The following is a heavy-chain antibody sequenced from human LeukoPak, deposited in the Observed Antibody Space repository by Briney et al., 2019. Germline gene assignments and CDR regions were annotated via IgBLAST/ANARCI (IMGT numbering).Heavy chain of an antibody. J-gene: IGHJ6*02. Sequence: SETLPLTCTVSGGSISSYYWSWIRQPPGKGLEWIGYIYYSGSTNYNPSLKSRVTISVDTSKNQFSLKLSSVTAADTAVYYCARVPYYYGSGSYRPYYYGMDVWGQGNPGHRLL. V-gene: IGHV4-59*01. CDR3: ARVPYYYGSGSYRPYYYGMDV. CDR1: GGSISSYY. CDR2: IYYSGST. D-gene: IGHD3-10*01.